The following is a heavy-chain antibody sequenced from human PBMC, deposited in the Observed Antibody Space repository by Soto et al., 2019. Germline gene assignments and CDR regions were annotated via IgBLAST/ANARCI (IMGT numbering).Heavy chain of an antibody. Sequence: QEQLVESGGCVVQAGRSLRLSCAASGFTFNFFGMHWVRQAPGKGLEWVAVISYDVREKYYADSVKGRFTMSRDNSKNMVYLEMSSLRPEDTSVYYCAKERRYSFDAFDIWGHGTMVTVSS. CDR2: ISYDVREK. J-gene: IGHJ3*02. CDR1: GFTFNFFG. V-gene: IGHV3-30*18. D-gene: IGHD5-12*01. CDR3: AKERRYSFDAFDI.